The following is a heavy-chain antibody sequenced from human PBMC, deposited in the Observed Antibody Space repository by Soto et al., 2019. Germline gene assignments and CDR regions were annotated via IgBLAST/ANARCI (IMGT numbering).Heavy chain of an antibody. CDR3: ARALHPRGLFLAARNHNWFDP. V-gene: IGHV1-8*01. J-gene: IGHJ5*02. Sequence: GASVQVSCKASGYTFTSYDINWVRQATGQGLEWMGWMNPNSGNTGYAQKFQGRVTMTRNTSISTAYMELSSLRSEDTAVYYCARALHPRGLFLAARNHNWFDPWGQGTLVTVSS. D-gene: IGHD6-6*01. CDR2: MNPNSGNT. CDR1: GYTFTSYD.